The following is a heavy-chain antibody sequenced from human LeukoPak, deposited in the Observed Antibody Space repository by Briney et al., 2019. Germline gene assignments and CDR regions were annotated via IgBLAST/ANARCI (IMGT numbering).Heavy chain of an antibody. CDR3: AREGGVDSSGYSDAFDI. Sequence: GGSLRLSCAASGFTFSSYDTHWVRQATGKGLEWVSAIGTAGDTYYPGSVKGRFTISRENAKNSLYLQMNSLRAGDTAVYYCAREGGVDSSGYSDAFDIWGQGTMVTVSS. CDR1: GFTFSSYD. CDR2: IGTAGDT. V-gene: IGHV3-13*01. D-gene: IGHD3-22*01. J-gene: IGHJ3*02.